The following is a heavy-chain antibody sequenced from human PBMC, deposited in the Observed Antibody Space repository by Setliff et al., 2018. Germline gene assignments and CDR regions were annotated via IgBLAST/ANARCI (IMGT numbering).Heavy chain of an antibody. J-gene: IGHJ4*02. CDR2: ISSSSGTI. CDR1: GFTFSDYN. D-gene: IGHD6-25*01. Sequence: PGGSLRLSCAASGFTFSDYNMNWVRQAPGKGLEWLSYISSSSGTIFYADSVKGRFSISRDSAKSSLFLQMNSLRGEDTAVYYCARSRRPRRLQSVFDHWGQGTLVTVSS. V-gene: IGHV3-48*01. CDR3: ARSRRPRRLQSVFDH.